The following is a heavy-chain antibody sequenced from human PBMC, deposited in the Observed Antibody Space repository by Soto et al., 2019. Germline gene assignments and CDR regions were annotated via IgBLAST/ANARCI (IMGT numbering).Heavy chain of an antibody. CDR1: GYTFTNYG. CDR3: AREGQAPYYYSGRDV. CDR2: ISGYNGNT. V-gene: IGHV1-18*01. Sequence: QVQVVQSGDEVKKPGASVKVSCKASGYTFTNYGFSWVRQAPGQGLEWMGWISGYNGNTKYAEKFQGRVTMTTDTAASTGEMERRSLRSDDTDGYDCAREGQAPYYYSGRDVWGQGTAVTVSS. J-gene: IGHJ6*01.